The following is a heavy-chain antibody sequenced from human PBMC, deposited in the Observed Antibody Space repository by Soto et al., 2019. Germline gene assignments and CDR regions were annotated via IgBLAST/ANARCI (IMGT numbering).Heavy chain of an antibody. V-gene: IGHV1-24*01. D-gene: IGHD1-26*01. CDR1: GYTLTELS. CDR3: ATVGWELPRQYYYYGMDV. CDR2: FDPEDGET. J-gene: IGHJ6*02. Sequence: ASVKVSCKVSGYTLTELSMHWVRQAPGKGLEWMGGFDPEDGETIYAQKFQGRVTMTEDTSTDTAYMELSSLRSEDTAVYYFATVGWELPRQYYYYGMDVWGQGTTVTVSS.